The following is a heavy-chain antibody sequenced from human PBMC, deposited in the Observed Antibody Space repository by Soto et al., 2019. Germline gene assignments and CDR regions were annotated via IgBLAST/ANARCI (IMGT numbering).Heavy chain of an antibody. J-gene: IGHJ6*02. Sequence: QVQLQESGPGLVKPSQTLSLTCTVSGGSISSGGYYWSWIRQHPGKGLEWIGYIYYSGSTYYNPSLTSRVTISVDTSKNQFSLKLSSVTAADTAVYYCARVSMATSYYGMDVWGQGTTVTVSS. D-gene: IGHD5-12*01. CDR1: GGSISSGGYY. CDR3: ARVSMATSYYGMDV. CDR2: IYYSGST. V-gene: IGHV4-31*03.